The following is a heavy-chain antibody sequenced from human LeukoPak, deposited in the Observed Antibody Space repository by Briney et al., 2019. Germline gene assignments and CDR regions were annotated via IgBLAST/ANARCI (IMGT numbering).Heavy chain of an antibody. CDR2: IYYSGST. J-gene: IGHJ4*02. CDR1: GGSFRSYY. D-gene: IGHD5-12*01. CDR3: AGAHSYSGFAEADY. V-gene: IGHV4-59*01. Sequence: SETLSLTCTVSGGSFRSYYWTWVRQPPGKGLEWIAYIYYSGSTNYNPSLKSRVTISLDTSQNQCSLNLSSGTAADTAVYYCAGAHSYSGFAEADYWGQGTLVTVSS.